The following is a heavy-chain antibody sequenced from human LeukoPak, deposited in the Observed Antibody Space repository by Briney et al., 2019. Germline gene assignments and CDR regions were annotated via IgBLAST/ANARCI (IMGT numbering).Heavy chain of an antibody. CDR3: AIAMVRGVIPLDY. V-gene: IGHV3-23*01. D-gene: IGHD3-10*01. CDR2: ISGSGGST. Sequence: GGSLRLSCAASGFTFSSYAMSWVRQAPGKGLEWVSAISGSGGSTYYADSVKGRFTISRDNSKNTLYLQMNSLRAEDTAVYYCAIAMVRGVIPLDYWGQGTLVTVSS. CDR1: GFTFSSYA. J-gene: IGHJ4*02.